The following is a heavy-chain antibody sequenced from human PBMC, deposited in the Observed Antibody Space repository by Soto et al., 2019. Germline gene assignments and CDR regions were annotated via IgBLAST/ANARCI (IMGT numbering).Heavy chain of an antibody. V-gene: IGHV1-8*01. Sequence: QVQLVQSGAEVKKPGASVKVSCKASGYTFTSYDINWVRQATGQGLEWMGWMNPNSGNTGYAQKFQGRVTMTRNTAIRTADMEMISLRSEDAAVYYGARGGSTVGYWGQGTLVTVSS. CDR3: ARGGSTVGY. CDR2: MNPNSGNT. D-gene: IGHD2-2*01. J-gene: IGHJ4*02. CDR1: GYTFTSYD.